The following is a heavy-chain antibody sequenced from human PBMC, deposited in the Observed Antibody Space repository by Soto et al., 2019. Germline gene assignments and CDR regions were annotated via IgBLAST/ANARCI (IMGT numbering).Heavy chain of an antibody. D-gene: IGHD4-17*01. V-gene: IGHV1-2*02. CDR2: INPHSGDT. J-gene: IGHJ6*02. CDR3: ARGRTVNFYGMDV. Sequence: QVQLVQSGAEVKKPGASVKVSYVASGYTFTDHYIHWVRQAPGQGLEWVGWINPHSGDTIYAQKFQGMVTLTRDTSISTAYMELSRLRSDDTAVYYCARGRTVNFYGMDVWGQGTTVTVSS. CDR1: GYTFTDHY.